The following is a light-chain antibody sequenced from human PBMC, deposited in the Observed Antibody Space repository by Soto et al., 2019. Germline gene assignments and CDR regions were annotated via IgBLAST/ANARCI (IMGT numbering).Light chain of an antibody. CDR3: QQYNTWSSIT. Sequence: EIVMTQSPATLSVSPGERATLACRASQSISSKVGWYQQKPGQAPRLLIYGASTRATGVPPRFSGSRSGTEFTLTISSRQSEDFAVYYCQQYNTWSSITFGQGTRLEIK. V-gene: IGKV3-15*01. CDR1: QSISSK. J-gene: IGKJ5*01. CDR2: GAS.